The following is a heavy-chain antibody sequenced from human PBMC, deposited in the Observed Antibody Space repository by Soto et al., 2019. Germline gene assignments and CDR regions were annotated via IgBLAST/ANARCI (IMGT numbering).Heavy chain of an antibody. CDR1: GYTLTELS. D-gene: IGHD3-16*01. CDR3: AADGIGGVRSVLAF. CDR2: FDPEDGET. Sequence: ASVKVSCKDSGYTLTELSMHSLCHAPGKGLEWMGGFDPEDGETIYAQKFQGRVTMTEDTSTDTAYMELSSLRSEDTAGYYCAADGIGGVRSVLAFGGQGTLVPVS. J-gene: IGHJ1*01. V-gene: IGHV1-24*01.